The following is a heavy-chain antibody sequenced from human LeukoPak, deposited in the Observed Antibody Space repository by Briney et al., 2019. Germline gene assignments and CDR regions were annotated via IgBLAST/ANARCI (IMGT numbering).Heavy chain of an antibody. CDR3: AREVSGLKRFAP. CDR1: GYSFINYT. Sequence: GASVKVSCKASGYSFINYTIHWVRQAPGHRLEWMGWINTGNHHTRYAQKFQGRVTFTRETSASTACMGLNSLTAEDTAVYYCAREVSGLKRFAPWGQGTLVTVS. V-gene: IGHV1-3*04. D-gene: IGHD5/OR15-5a*01. CDR2: INTGNHHT. J-gene: IGHJ5*02.